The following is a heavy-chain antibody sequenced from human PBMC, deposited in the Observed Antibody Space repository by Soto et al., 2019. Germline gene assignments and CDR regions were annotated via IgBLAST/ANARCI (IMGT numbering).Heavy chain of an antibody. Sequence: PGGSLRLSCAASGFTFSSYGMHWVRQAPGKGLEWVAVIWYDGSNKYYADSVKGRFTISRDNSKNTLYLQMNSLRAEDTAVYYCARGDFWSGYYTLPPGDPWGQGTLVTVSS. CDR3: ARGDFWSGYYTLPPGDP. CDR1: GFTFSSYG. J-gene: IGHJ5*02. D-gene: IGHD3-3*01. CDR2: IWYDGSNK. V-gene: IGHV3-33*01.